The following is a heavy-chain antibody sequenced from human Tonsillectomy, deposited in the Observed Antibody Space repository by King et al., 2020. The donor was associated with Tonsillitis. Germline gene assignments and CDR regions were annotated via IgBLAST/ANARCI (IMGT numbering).Heavy chain of an antibody. CDR2: IYYSGST. CDR3: ASEDYDILTGYYINAFDI. CDR1: GGSISSGDYY. V-gene: IGHV4-30-4*01. J-gene: IGHJ3*02. Sequence: VQLQESGPGLVKPSQTLSLTCTVSGGSISSGDYYWSWIRQPPGKGLEWIGYIYYSGSTYYNPSLKSRVTISVDTSKNQFSLRLSSVTAADTAVYYCASEDYDILTGYYINAFDIWGQGTMVTVSS. D-gene: IGHD3-9*01.